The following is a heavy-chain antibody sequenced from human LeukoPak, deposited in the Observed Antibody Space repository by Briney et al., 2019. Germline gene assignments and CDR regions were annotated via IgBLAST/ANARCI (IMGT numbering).Heavy chain of an antibody. D-gene: IGHD4-17*01. V-gene: IGHV3-23*01. Sequence: GGSLRLSCAASGFAFSSFAMNWVRQAPGKGLQWVSAISGDATTTYYPDSLTGRFTISRDNSRNTPYLQMNSLRADDTAVYYCAKGVYGDHPHYSDYWGQGTLVIVSS. CDR2: ISGDATTT. CDR3: AKGVYGDHPHYSDY. CDR1: GFAFSSFA. J-gene: IGHJ4*02.